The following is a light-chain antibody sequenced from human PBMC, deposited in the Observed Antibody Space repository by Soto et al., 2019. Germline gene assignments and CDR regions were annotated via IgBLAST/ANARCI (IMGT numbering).Light chain of an antibody. J-gene: IGLJ1*01. CDR2: DVS. V-gene: IGLV2-11*01. Sequence: QSVLTQPRSVSGSPGQSVTISCTGTSSDVGGYNYVSWYQQHPGKAPKLMIYDVSQRPSGVPDRFSGSRSGNTASLTISGLQAEDEADYFCKSYAGSNTYVFGSGTKVTVL. CDR3: KSYAGSNTYV. CDR1: SSDVGGYNY.